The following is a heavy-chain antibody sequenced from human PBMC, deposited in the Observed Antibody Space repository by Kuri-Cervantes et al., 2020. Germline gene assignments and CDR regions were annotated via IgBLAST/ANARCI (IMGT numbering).Heavy chain of an antibody. CDR3: AKSADLLWFGELLGGMDV. V-gene: IGHV3-23*01. J-gene: IGHJ6*02. Sequence: GESLKISCAASGFTFSSYAMSWVRQAPGKGLEWVSAISGSGGSTYYADSVKGRFTISRDNSKNTLYLQMNSLRAEDTAVYYCAKSADLLWFGELLGGMDVWGQGTTVTVSS. CDR1: GFTFSSYA. CDR2: ISGSGGST. D-gene: IGHD3-10*01.